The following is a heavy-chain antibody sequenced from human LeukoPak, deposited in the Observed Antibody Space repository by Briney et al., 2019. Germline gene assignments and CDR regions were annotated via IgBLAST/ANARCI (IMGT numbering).Heavy chain of an antibody. CDR2: INHSGST. CDR3: ARGLNYVVY. V-gene: IGHV4-34*01. Sequence: SETPSLTCAVYGGSFSGYYWSWIRQPPGKGLEWIGEINHSGSTNYNPSLKSRVTISVDASKNQFSLKLRTATAADTAVYYCARGLNYVVYWGQGTLVTVSS. J-gene: IGHJ4*02. CDR1: GGSFSGYY. D-gene: IGHD3-10*02.